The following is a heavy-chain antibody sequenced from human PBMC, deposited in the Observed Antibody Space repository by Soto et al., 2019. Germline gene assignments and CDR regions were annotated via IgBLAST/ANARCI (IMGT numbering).Heavy chain of an antibody. CDR2: IYCSGDE. V-gene: IGHV2-5*01. CDR3: ARGIATLPVFAFDI. CDR1: GFSLSTSGVG. Sequence: QGTLKESGPTLVKPTQTLTLTCSFSGFSLSTSGVGVGWIRQSPGKAPEWLALIYCSGDEHYSPSLKSRLSILKDTSKNHVVLIMTDMVPVDTATYYCARGIATLPVFAFDIWGQGTMVTVSS. D-gene: IGHD6-6*01. J-gene: IGHJ3*02.